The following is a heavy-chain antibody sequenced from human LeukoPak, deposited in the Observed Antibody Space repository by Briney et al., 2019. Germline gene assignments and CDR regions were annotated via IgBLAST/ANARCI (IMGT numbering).Heavy chain of an antibody. V-gene: IGHV1-18*01. J-gene: IGHJ6*02. CDR2: ISAYNGNT. CDR3: ARDTGTIDEEFYYYYYGMDV. Sequence: GASVKVSCKASGYTFTSYGISWVRQAPGQGLEWMGWISAYNGNTNYAQKLQGRVTMTTDTSTSTAYMELGSLRSDDTAVYYCARDTGTIDEEFYYYYYGMDVWGQGTTVTVSS. CDR1: GYTFTSYG. D-gene: IGHD3-10*01.